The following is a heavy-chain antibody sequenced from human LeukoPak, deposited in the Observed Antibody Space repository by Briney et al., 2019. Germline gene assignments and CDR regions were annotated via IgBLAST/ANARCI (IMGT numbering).Heavy chain of an antibody. CDR3: ARRSDYYDSSGYLYYFDY. CDR1: GGSISSSSYY. J-gene: IGHJ4*02. CDR2: IYYSGST. V-gene: IGHV4-39*01. Sequence: PSETLSLTCTASGGSISSSSYYWGWIRQPPGKGLEWIGSIYYSGSTYYNPSLKSRVTISVDTSKNQFSLKLSSVTAADTAVYYCARRSDYYDSSGYLYYFDYWGQGTLVTVSS. D-gene: IGHD3-22*01.